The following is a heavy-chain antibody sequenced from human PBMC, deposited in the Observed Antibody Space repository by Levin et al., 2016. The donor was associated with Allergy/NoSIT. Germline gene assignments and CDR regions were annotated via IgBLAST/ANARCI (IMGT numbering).Heavy chain of an antibody. V-gene: IGHV1-46*03. Sequence: WVRQAPGQGLEWMGIINPSGGSTSYAQKFQGRVTMTRDTSTSTVYMELSSLRSEDTAVYYCARESYGSGSYYYYYGMDVWGQGTTVTVSS. J-gene: IGHJ6*02. CDR2: INPSGGST. CDR3: ARESYGSGSYYYYYGMDV. D-gene: IGHD3-10*01.